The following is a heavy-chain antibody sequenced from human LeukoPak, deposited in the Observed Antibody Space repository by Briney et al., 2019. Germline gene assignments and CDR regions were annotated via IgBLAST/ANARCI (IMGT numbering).Heavy chain of an antibody. CDR2: IYISGST. D-gene: IGHD2-15*01. Sequence: SETLSLTCTVSGGSISSYYWSWIRQPAGKGLEWIGRIYISGSTNYNPSLKSRVTISVDTSKNQFSLKLSSVTAADTAVYYCARENRYCSGGSCYSVASDDAFDIWGQGTMVTVSS. J-gene: IGHJ3*02. V-gene: IGHV4-4*07. CDR3: ARENRYCSGGSCYSVASDDAFDI. CDR1: GGSISSYY.